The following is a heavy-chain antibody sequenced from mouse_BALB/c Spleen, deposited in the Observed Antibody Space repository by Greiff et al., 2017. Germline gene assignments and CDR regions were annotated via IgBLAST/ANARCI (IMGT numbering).Heavy chain of an antibody. J-gene: IGHJ4*01. V-gene: IGHV3-8*02. CDR1: GDSFTSGY. CDR3: ARYNEAMDY. Sequence: EVKLMESGPSLVKPSQTLSLTCSVSGDSFTSGYWNWIRKFPGNKLEYMGYISYSGSTYNNPSLKSRISITRDTTKNQYYMRLNSVTTEDTATYCGARYNEAMDYWGEGTTVTVSS. CDR2: ISYSGST.